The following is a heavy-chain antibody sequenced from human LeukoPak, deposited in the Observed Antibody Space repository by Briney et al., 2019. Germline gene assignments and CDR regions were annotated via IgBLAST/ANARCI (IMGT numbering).Heavy chain of an antibody. CDR3: AREGYSSGWPGDAFDI. D-gene: IGHD6-19*01. V-gene: IGHV4-34*01. CDR2: INHSGST. CDR1: GGSFSGYY. J-gene: IGHJ3*02. Sequence: TPSETLSLTCAVYGGSFSGYYWSWIRQPPGKGLEWIGEINHSGSTNYNPSLKSRVTISVDTSKNQFSLKLSSVTAADTAVYYCAREGYSSGWPGDAFDIWGQGTMVTVSS.